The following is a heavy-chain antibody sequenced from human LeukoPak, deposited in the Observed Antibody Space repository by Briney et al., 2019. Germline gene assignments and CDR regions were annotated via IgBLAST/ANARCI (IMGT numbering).Heavy chain of an antibody. Sequence: PGGSLRLSCAASGFTFSSYAMSWVRQAPGKGLEWVSTISGSGGSTYYADSVKGRFTISRDNSKNTLYLQMNSLRAEDTAVYYCATASARFGTGDRAPPYWGQGTLVTVSS. D-gene: IGHD1-14*01. J-gene: IGHJ4*02. V-gene: IGHV3-23*01. CDR1: GFTFSSYA. CDR2: ISGSGGST. CDR3: ATASARFGTGDRAPPY.